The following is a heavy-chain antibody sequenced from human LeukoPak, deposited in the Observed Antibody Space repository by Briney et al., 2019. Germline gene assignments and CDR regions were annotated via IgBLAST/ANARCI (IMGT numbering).Heavy chain of an antibody. CDR1: GYTLTNYA. CDR3: ARGLWYGVFDP. J-gene: IGHJ5*02. Sequence: GASVKVSCKASGYTLTNYAIHWVRRAPGQGLEWMGWISAGNGNTKYSQNFQGRVTITRDTSASTAYMELSSLRSEDTAVYYCARGLWYGVFDPWGQGTLVTVSS. CDR2: ISAGNGNT. D-gene: IGHD6-13*01. V-gene: IGHV1-3*01.